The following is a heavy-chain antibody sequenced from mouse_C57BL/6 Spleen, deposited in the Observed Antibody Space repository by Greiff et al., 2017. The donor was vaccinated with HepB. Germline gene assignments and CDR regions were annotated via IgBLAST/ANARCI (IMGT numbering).Heavy chain of an antibody. CDR1: GYAFSSSW. CDR2: IYPGDGDT. CDR3: ARSDYGSNYYFDD. J-gene: IGHJ2*01. V-gene: IGHV1-82*01. D-gene: IGHD1-1*01. Sequence: VQLQQSGPELVKPGASVKISCKASGYAFSSSWMNWVKQRPGKGLEWLGRIYPGDGDTNYTGKFKGKATLTANKSSSTAYMQLSSLTSEDSAVYCCARSDYGSNYYFDDWGQGTTLTVSS.